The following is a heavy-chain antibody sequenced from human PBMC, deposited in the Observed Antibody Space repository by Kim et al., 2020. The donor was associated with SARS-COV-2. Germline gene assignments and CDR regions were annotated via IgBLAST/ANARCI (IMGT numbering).Heavy chain of an antibody. V-gene: IGHV1-69*13. CDR2: IIPIFGTA. CDR1: GGTFSSYA. CDR3: ARGYYYGSGSYYYFDY. J-gene: IGHJ4*02. Sequence: SVKVSCKASGGTFSSYAISWVRQAPGQGLEWMGGIIPIFGTANYAQKFQGRVTITADESTSTAYMELSSLRSEDTAVYYCARGYYYGSGSYYYFDYWGQGTLVTVSS. D-gene: IGHD3-10*01.